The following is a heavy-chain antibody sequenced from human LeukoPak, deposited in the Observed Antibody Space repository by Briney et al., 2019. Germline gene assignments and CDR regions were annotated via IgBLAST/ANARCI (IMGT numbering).Heavy chain of an antibody. V-gene: IGHV1-69*04. D-gene: IGHD2-15*01. Sequence: SGKVSCKASGGTFSSYAISWVRQAPGQGLEWMGRIIPILGIANYAQKFQGRVTITADKSTSTAYMELSSLRSEDTAVYYCARAKVDIVVVVAATDAFDIWGQGTMVTVSS. CDR2: IIPILGIA. J-gene: IGHJ3*02. CDR1: GGTFSSYA. CDR3: ARAKVDIVVVVAATDAFDI.